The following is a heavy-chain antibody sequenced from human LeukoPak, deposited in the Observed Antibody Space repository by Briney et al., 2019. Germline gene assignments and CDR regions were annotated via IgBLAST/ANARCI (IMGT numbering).Heavy chain of an antibody. CDR1: GFSFSNYA. CDR2: ISSSSDYI. CDR3: ARSRSVSNYKGMDV. Sequence: GGSLRLSCAASGFSFSNYAMSWVRQAPGKGLEWVSSISSSSDYIYYADSVKGRFTISRDNARNSLYLQMNSLRAEDTAVYYCARSRSVSNYKGMDVWGQGTTVTVSS. J-gene: IGHJ6*02. D-gene: IGHD5/OR15-5a*01. V-gene: IGHV3-21*01.